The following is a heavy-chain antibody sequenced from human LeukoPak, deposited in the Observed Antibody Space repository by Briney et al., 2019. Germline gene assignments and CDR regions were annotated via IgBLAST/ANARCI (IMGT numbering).Heavy chain of an antibody. D-gene: IGHD3-10*01. CDR2: IRYDGSNK. V-gene: IGHV3-30*02. J-gene: IGHJ6*03. CDR1: GFTFTNYG. CDR3: ARTSLWFGELPNFGSPYMDV. Sequence: GGSLRLSCAVSGFTFTNYGMHWVRQAPGKGLEWVAFIRYDGSNKYYADSVKGRFTISRDNSKNTLYLQMNSLRAADTAVYYCARTSLWFGELPNFGSPYMDVWGKGTTVTISS.